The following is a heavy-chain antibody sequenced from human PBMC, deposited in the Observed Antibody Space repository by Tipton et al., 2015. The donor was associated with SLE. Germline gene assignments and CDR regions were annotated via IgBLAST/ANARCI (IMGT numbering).Heavy chain of an antibody. J-gene: IGHJ4*02. V-gene: IGHV3-7*01. D-gene: IGHD1-14*01. CDR3: AREPDTEAFDY. Sequence: SLRLSCAASGFTFRNYWMNWVRQAPGKGLEWVANIKQDGSETFYVGSVKGRFTISRDNVQNSLFLQMDNLRPEDTALYYCAREPDTEAFDYWGQGTPVTVSS. CDR2: IKQDGSET. CDR1: GFTFRNYW.